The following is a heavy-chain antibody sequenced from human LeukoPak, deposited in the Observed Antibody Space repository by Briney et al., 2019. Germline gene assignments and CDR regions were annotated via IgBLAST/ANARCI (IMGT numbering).Heavy chain of an antibody. CDR3: AKAFGNRGGGLNL. D-gene: IGHD2-15*01. J-gene: IGHJ3*01. CDR2: IRYDGSKK. V-gene: IGHV3-30*02. CDR1: GFTFSSYG. Sequence: GGSLRLSCAASGFTFSSYGMHWVRQAPGKGLEWVAFIRYDGSKKYYADSVKGRFTISRDNAKNSLFLQMNSLRVEDMALYHCAKAFGNRGGGLNLWGQGTMVTVFS.